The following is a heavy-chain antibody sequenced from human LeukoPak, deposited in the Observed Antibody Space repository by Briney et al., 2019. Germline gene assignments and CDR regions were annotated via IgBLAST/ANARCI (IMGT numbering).Heavy chain of an antibody. D-gene: IGHD3-22*01. CDR2: INPSGGST. J-gene: IGHJ4*02. V-gene: IGHV1-46*01. CDR1: GYTFTSYY. CDR3: ARGGYSYGYRQYYDSSGYSGPMDY. Sequence: ASVKVSCKASGYTFTSYYMHWVRQAPGQGLEWMGIINPSGGSTSYAQKFQGRVTVTRDTSTSTVYMELSSLRSEDTAVYYCARGGYSYGYRQYYDSSGYSGPMDYWGQGTLVTVSS.